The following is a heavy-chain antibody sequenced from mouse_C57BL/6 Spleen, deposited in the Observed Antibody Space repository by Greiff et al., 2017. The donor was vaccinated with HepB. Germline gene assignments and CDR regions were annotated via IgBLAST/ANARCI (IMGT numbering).Heavy chain of an antibody. D-gene: IGHD1-1*01. CDR3: ARDYYGSSGGYFDV. CDR2: INPNNGGT. CDR1: GYTFTDYN. Sequence: VQLQQSGPELVKPGASVKIPCKASGYTFTDYNMDWVKQSHGKSLEWIGDINPNNGGTIYNQKFKGKATLTVDKSSSTAYMELRSLTSEDTAVYYCARDYYGSSGGYFDVWGTGTTVTVSS. V-gene: IGHV1-18*01. J-gene: IGHJ1*03.